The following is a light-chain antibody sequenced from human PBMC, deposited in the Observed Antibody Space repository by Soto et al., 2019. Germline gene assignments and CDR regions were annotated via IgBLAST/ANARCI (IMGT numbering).Light chain of an antibody. V-gene: IGKV3-20*01. CDR3: QQYGSSRPVT. J-gene: IGKJ3*01. CDR2: GAS. Sequence: EIVLTQSPGTLSLSPGERATLSCRASQSVSPYLAWYQHKPGQAPRLLIYGASSRATGIPDRFSGSGSGTDFTLTISRLEPEDFAVYYCQQYGSSRPVTFGPGTKVDIK. CDR1: QSVSPY.